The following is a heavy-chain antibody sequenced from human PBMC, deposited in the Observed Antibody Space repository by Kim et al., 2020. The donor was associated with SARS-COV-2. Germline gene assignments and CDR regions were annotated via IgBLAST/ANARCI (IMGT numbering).Heavy chain of an antibody. CDR1: GFTFSSYW. J-gene: IGHJ5*02. CDR3: AREASPNGRFLEWLSAFDP. D-gene: IGHD3-3*01. CDR2: INSDGSST. V-gene: IGHV3-74*01. Sequence: GGSLRLSCAASGFTFSSYWMHWVRQAPGKGLVWVSRINSDGSSTSYADSVKGRFTISRDNAKNTLYLQMNSLRAEDTAVYYCAREASPNGRFLEWLSAFDPWGQGTLVTVSS.